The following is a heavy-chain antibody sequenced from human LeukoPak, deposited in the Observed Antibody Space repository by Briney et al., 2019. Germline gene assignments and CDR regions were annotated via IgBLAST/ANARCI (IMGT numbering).Heavy chain of an antibody. Sequence: GGSLRLSCAASGFTFSSYAMSWVRQAPGKGLEWVSAISGSGGSTYYADSVKGRFTISRDNSKNTLYLQMNSQRAEDTALYYCAKDRGGYCSSTSCYLDAFDIWGQGTMVTVSS. J-gene: IGHJ3*02. CDR1: GFTFSSYA. CDR2: ISGSGGST. V-gene: IGHV3-23*01. CDR3: AKDRGGYCSSTSCYLDAFDI. D-gene: IGHD2-2*01.